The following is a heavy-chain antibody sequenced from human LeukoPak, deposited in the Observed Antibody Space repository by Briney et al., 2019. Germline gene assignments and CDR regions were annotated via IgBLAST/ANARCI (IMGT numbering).Heavy chain of an antibody. V-gene: IGHV1-18*01. D-gene: IGHD6-6*01. Sequence: GASVKVSCKASGYTFTSYGISWVRQAPGQGLEWMGWISAYNGNTNYAQKLQGRVTMTTDTSTSTAYMELSSLRSEDTAVYYCARARGSSSLSPFDYWGQGTLVTVSS. J-gene: IGHJ4*02. CDR3: ARARGSSSLSPFDY. CDR1: GYTFTSYG. CDR2: ISAYNGNT.